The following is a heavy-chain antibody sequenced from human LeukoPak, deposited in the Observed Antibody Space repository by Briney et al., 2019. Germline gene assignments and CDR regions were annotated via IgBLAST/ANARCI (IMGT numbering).Heavy chain of an antibody. J-gene: IGHJ4*02. D-gene: IGHD5-18*01. CDR3: ARGGNSYGPFDY. Sequence: GGSLRLSCAASGFTFSSYAMHWVRQAPGKGLEWVAVISYDGSNKYYADSVKGRFTISRDNSKNTLYLQMNSLRAEDTAVYYCARGGNSYGPFDYRGQGTLATVSS. CDR1: GFTFSSYA. CDR2: ISYDGSNK. V-gene: IGHV3-30-3*01.